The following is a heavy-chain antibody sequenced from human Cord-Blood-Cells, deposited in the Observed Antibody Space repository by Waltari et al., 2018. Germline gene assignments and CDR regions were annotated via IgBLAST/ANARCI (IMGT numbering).Heavy chain of an antibody. Sequence: QVQLQQWGAGLLKPSETLSLTCAVYGGSFSGYYWSWIRQPPGKGLEWIGELNHSVSTNYNPALKSRVTISVDTSKNQFSLKLSSVTAADTAGYYCARGRIVVVPAAISGYYYYYGMDVWGQGTTVTVSS. CDR2: LNHSVST. D-gene: IGHD2-2*02. CDR3: ARGRIVVVPAAISGYYYYYGMDV. CDR1: GGSFSGYY. J-gene: IGHJ6*02. V-gene: IGHV4-34*01.